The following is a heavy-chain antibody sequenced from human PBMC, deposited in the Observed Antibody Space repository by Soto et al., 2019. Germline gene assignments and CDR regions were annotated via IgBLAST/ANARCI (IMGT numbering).Heavy chain of an antibody. D-gene: IGHD6-13*01. CDR2: ISHDGSNE. CDR1: GFTFRTCG. Sequence: QVQLVESGGGAVQPGRSLRLSCAASGFTFRTCGMHWVRQAPGEGLEWVAIISHDGSNEHYADSVKGRFTISRDNSKNTVYLQMNSLRVEDTALYYCAKDKRSSWTSDYWGQGTLVTVSS. J-gene: IGHJ4*02. CDR3: AKDKRSSWTSDY. V-gene: IGHV3-30*18.